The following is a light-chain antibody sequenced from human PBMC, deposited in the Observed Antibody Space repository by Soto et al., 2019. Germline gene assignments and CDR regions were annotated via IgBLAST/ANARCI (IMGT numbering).Light chain of an antibody. Sequence: EIVLTQSPGTLSLSPGERATLSCRASQSVSSSYLAWYQQKPGQAPRLLIYDASSRATGIPVRFSGSGSGTDFTLTTRRLEPEDFAVYYCQQYGNSRTFGQGTKVEIK. V-gene: IGKV3-20*01. J-gene: IGKJ1*01. CDR1: QSVSSSY. CDR3: QQYGNSRT. CDR2: DAS.